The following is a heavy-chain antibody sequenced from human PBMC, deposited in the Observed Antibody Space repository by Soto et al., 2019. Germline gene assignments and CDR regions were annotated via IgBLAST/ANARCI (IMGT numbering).Heavy chain of an antibody. J-gene: IGHJ6*02. CDR1: GFTFSSYA. V-gene: IGHV3-23*01. D-gene: IGHD5-12*01. CDR2: ISGSGGST. CDR3: AKVPGSYYYYYGMDV. Sequence: GGSLRLSCAASGFTFSSYAMSWVRQAPGKGLEWVSAISGSGGSTYYADSVKGRFTISRDNSKNTLYLQMNSLRAEDTAVYYCAKVPGSYYYYYGMDVWGQGTTVTVSS.